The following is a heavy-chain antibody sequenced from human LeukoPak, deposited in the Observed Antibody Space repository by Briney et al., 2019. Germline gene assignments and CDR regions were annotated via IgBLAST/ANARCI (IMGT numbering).Heavy chain of an antibody. V-gene: IGHV3-74*01. CDR3: AREPAARGGRSIAVADDAFDI. J-gene: IGHJ3*02. CDR2: INSDGSST. Sequence: PGGSLRLSCAASGFTFSSYWMHWVRQAPGKGLVWVSRINSDGSSTSYADSVKGRFTISRDNAKNTLYLQMNSLRAEETAVYYCAREPAARGGRSIAVADDAFDIWGQGTMVTVSS. CDR1: GFTFSSYW. D-gene: IGHD6-19*01.